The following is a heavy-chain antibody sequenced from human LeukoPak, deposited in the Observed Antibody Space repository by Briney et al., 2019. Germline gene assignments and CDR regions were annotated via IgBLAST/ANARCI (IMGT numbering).Heavy chain of an antibody. CDR2: IYYSGST. Sequence: PSETLSLTCTVSGGSISSSSYYWGWIRQPPGKGLEWIGSIYYSGSTYYNPSLKSRVTISVDTSKNQFSLKLSSVTAADTAVYYCAREVWELLRDHFDYWGQGTLVTVSS. J-gene: IGHJ4*02. D-gene: IGHD1-26*01. CDR1: GGSISSSSYY. V-gene: IGHV4-39*07. CDR3: AREVWELLRDHFDY.